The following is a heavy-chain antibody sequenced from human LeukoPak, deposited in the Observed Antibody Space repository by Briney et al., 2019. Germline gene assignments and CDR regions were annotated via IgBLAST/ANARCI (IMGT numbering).Heavy chain of an antibody. CDR2: IYYSGST. V-gene: IGHV4-39*01. CDR3: ASPIAAGGWFDP. CDR1: GGSISSSSYY. J-gene: IGHJ5*02. Sequence: SETLSLTCTVSGGSISSSSYYWGWIRQPPGKGLEWIGSIYYSGSTYYNPSLKSRVTISVDTFKNQFSLKLSSVTAADTAVYYCASPIAAGGWFDPWGQGTLVTVSS. D-gene: IGHD6-13*01.